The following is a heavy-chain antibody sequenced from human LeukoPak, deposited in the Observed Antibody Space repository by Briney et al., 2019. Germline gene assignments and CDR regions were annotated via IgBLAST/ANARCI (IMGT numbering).Heavy chain of an antibody. V-gene: IGHV4-59*08. CDR1: GGSTSSYH. Sequence: SETLSLTCTVSGGSTSSYHWSWIRQPPGKGLEWIGYIYYSGSTNYNPSLKSRVTMSVDTSKNQFSLKLSSVTAADTAVYYCARSDLGYCSSTSCFDAFDIWGQGTMVTVSS. J-gene: IGHJ3*02. CDR2: IYYSGST. CDR3: ARSDLGYCSSTSCFDAFDI. D-gene: IGHD2-2*01.